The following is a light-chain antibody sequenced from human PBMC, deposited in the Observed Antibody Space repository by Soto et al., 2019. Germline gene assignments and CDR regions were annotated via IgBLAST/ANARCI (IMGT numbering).Light chain of an antibody. Sequence: QSVLTQSSSASASLGSSVKLTCTLSSGHSSYIIAWHQQQPGKAPRYLMKLEGSGSYNKGSGVPDRFSGSSSGADRYLTISNLQSEDEADYYCETSDSNTRVFGGGTQLTVL. CDR3: ETSDSNTRV. V-gene: IGLV4-60*03. CDR1: SGHSSYI. J-gene: IGLJ2*01. CDR2: LEGSGSY.